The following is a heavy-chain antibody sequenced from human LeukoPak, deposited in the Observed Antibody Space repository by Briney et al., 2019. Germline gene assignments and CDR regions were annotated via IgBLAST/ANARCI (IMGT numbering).Heavy chain of an antibody. CDR3: ARDRPRWLQTQYRLDQ. CDR1: GDPLDSGRLY. CDR2: INSGGYA. J-gene: IGHJ4*02. Sequence: SETLSHPCTVSGDPLDSGRLYWPWIRHPGEKGVERIGRINSGGYANHNPSLGSRVTIAIDKSKNQFSLKLTSVTAADTAVYYCARDRPRWLQTQYRLDQWGQGTLVTVSS. V-gene: IGHV4-61*02. D-gene: IGHD5-24*01.